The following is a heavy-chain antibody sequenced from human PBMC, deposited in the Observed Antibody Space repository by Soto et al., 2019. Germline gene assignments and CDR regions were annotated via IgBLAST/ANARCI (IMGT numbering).Heavy chain of an antibody. CDR3: ASSTSFSACRGYHFKNLDP. Sequence: SETLSLTCSVSAGSVDRSNYIWNWNRQPQGKGLEWIGNISYSGGTNKNPARKRRVTISPDTSKNQFYLTLTSVTAADTAMYYCASSTSFSACRGYHFKNLDPGVQGTLFTGAS. CDR2: ISYSGGT. V-gene: IGHV4-61*01. CDR1: AGSVDRSNYI. D-gene: IGHD3-22*01. J-gene: IGHJ5*02.